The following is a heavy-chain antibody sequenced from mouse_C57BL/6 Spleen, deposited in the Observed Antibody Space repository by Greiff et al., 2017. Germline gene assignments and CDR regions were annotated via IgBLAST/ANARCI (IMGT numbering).Heavy chain of an antibody. V-gene: IGHV7-3*01. Sequence: DVHLVESGGGLVQPGGSLSLSCAASGFTFTDYYMSWVRQPPGKALEWLGFIRNKANGYTTEYSASVKGRFTISRDNSQSILYLQMNALRAEDSATYYCARSSTGFDYWGQGTTLTVSS. D-gene: IGHD4-1*02. CDR3: ARSSTGFDY. CDR1: GFTFTDYY. CDR2: IRNKANGYTT. J-gene: IGHJ2*01.